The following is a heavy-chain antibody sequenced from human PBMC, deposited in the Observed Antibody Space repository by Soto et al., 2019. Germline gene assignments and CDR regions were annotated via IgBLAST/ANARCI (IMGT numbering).Heavy chain of an antibody. J-gene: IGHJ4*02. Sequence: QVQLQESGPGLVKPSGTLSLTCAVSGGSISSSHWWSWVRQPPGKGLEWIGEIYHSGSTNYNPPLNGPCTISVDKAKNQFSLTLTAATAADTAVYYCASSGGGEDYWGQGTLVTVSS. V-gene: IGHV4-4*02. CDR3: ASSGGGEDY. D-gene: IGHD3-16*01. CDR1: GGSISSSHW. CDR2: IYHSGST.